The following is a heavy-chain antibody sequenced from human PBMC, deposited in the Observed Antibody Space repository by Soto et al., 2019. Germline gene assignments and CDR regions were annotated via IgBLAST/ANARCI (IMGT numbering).Heavy chain of an antibody. D-gene: IGHD4-17*01. V-gene: IGHV1-46*02. Sequence: QVQLVQSGPEVRKPGASVRLSCATSGYNFNQYYIHWVRQAPGQVLEWMGIINLRGGTTEYAHKFRGRVTVTGDTSTRTAYMELSSLRSEDTAVYFCAIGPDDSDVPRWDHWGQGTLITVSS. CDR1: GYNFNQYY. J-gene: IGHJ4*02. CDR2: INLRGGTT. CDR3: AIGPDDSDVPRWDH.